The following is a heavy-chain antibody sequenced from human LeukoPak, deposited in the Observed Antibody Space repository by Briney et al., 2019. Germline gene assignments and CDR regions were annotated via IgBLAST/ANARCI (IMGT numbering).Heavy chain of an antibody. CDR2: INHSGST. V-gene: IGHV4-34*01. J-gene: IGHJ3*02. CDR3: ARSGDAFDI. Sequence: SETLSLTCAVYGGSFSGYYWSWIRQPPGKGLEWIGEINHSGSTNYNPSLKSRVTISVDTSKNQFSLKLSSVTAADTAVYYCARSGDAFDIWGQGTMVTVSS. CDR1: GGSFSGYY. D-gene: IGHD5-12*01.